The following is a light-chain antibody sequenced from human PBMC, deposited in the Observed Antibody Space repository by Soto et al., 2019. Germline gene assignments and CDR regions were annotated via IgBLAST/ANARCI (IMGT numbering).Light chain of an antibody. Sequence: QSVLTQPPSTSGTPGQRVTISCSGSSSNIGSNTVNWYQQLPGTAPTLLIYTNNQRPSGVPDRFSGSKSGISASLAISGLQSEDEADYYCAAWDDSLNGHVFGTGTKVTVL. J-gene: IGLJ1*01. V-gene: IGLV1-44*01. CDR1: SSNIGSNT. CDR2: TNN. CDR3: AAWDDSLNGHV.